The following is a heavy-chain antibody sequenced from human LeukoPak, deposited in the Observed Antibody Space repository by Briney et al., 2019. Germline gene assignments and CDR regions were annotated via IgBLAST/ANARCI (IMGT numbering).Heavy chain of an antibody. D-gene: IGHD2-15*01. CDR3: ARAANPCSGGSCYYYYGMDV. J-gene: IGHJ6*04. Sequence: SVKVSCKASGGTFSSYAISWVRQAPGQGLEWMGGIIPIFGTANYAQKFQGRVTITADKSTSTAYMELSSLRSEDTAVYYCARAANPCSGGSCYYYYGMDVWGKGTTVTVSS. CDR2: IIPIFGTA. V-gene: IGHV1-69*06. CDR1: GGTFSSYA.